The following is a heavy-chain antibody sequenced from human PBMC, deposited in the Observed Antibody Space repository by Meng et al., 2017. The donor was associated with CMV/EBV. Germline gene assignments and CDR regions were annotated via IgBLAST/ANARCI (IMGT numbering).Heavy chain of an antibody. V-gene: IGHV3-15*01. CDR3: ARVGLVPAAKDAFDI. D-gene: IGHD2-2*01. CDR2: IKSKTDGGTT. J-gene: IGHJ3*02. CDR1: GFTFSNAW. Sequence: GGSLRLSCAASGFTFSNAWMSWVRQAPGKGLEWVGRIKSKTDGGTTDYAAPVKGRFTISRDDSKNTLYLQMNSLRAEDTAVYYCARVGLVPAAKDAFDIWGQGTMVTVSS.